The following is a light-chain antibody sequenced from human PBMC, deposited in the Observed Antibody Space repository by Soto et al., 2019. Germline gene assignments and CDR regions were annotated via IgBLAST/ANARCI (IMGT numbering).Light chain of an antibody. Sequence: QSVLTQPASVSGSPGQSITISCTGTSSDVGDYNYVSWYQHHPGKAPKLIIYEVNNRPSGVSNRFSGSKSGSTASLTISGLQAEDEADYYCSSYTSISTYVFGTATQLTVL. J-gene: IGLJ1*01. CDR1: SSDVGDYNY. CDR2: EVN. CDR3: SSYTSISTYV. V-gene: IGLV2-14*01.